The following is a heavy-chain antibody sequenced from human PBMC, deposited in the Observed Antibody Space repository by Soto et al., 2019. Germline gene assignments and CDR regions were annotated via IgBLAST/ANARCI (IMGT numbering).Heavy chain of an antibody. J-gene: IGHJ5*02. Sequence: QLQLQESGSGLVKPSQTLSLTCAVSGGSISSGGYSWSWIRQPPGKGLEWIGYIYHSGSTYYNPSLNSGVTISVDRSKSQFSLKLSSVTAADTAVYYCASVDGVGWCGELSLDNWFDPWGQGTLVTVSS. CDR2: IYHSGST. V-gene: IGHV4-30-2*01. CDR3: ASVDGVGWCGELSLDNWFDP. CDR1: GGSISSGGYS. D-gene: IGHD3-10*01.